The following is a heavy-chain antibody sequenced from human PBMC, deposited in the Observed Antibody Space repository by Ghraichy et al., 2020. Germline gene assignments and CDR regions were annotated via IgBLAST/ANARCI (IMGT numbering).Heavy chain of an antibody. CDR2: IYYSGST. CDR1: GGSISSYY. V-gene: IGHV4-59*01. Sequence: SHTLSLTCTVSGGSISSYYWSWIRQPPGKGLEWIGYIYYSGSTNYNPSLKSRVTISVDTSKNQFSLKLSSVTAADTAVYYCARDHRTINYGLDYYYYGMDVWGQGTTVTVSS. CDR3: ARDHRTINYGLDYYYYGMDV. J-gene: IGHJ6*02. D-gene: IGHD4-17*01.